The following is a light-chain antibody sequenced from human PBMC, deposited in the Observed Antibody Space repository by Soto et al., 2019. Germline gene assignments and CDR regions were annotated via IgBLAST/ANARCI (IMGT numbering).Light chain of an antibody. CDR1: QSVTTF. V-gene: IGKV3-11*01. CDR2: DAS. J-gene: IGKJ4*01. CDR3: QQRTNWPLT. Sequence: EIVLTQSPVTLSLSPGERATLSCRPSQSVTTFLAWYQQKPGQAPRLLIYDASKRATGIPARFSGSGSGTDFTLTISSLEPEDFAVYYCQQRTNWPLTFGGGTKVEIK.